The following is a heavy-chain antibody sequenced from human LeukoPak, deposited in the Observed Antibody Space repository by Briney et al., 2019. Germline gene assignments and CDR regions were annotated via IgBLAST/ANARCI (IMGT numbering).Heavy chain of an antibody. Sequence: SETLSLTCAVSGYSITSSSWRGWIRQPPGEGLEWIGYIYHSGTTYYNPSLQSRVTMSVDTSKNKFSLKLSSVTAVDTAVYYCARKENVYYYFDYWGQGTLVTVSS. CDR1: GYSITSSSW. D-gene: IGHD3-10*01. J-gene: IGHJ4*01. V-gene: IGHV4-28*01. CDR3: ARKENVYYYFDY. CDR2: IYHSGTT.